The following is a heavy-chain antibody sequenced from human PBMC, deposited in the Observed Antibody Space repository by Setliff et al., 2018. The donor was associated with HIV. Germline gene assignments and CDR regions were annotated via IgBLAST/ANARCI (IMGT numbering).Heavy chain of an antibody. V-gene: IGHV1-18*01. Sequence: ASVKVSCKASGYPSTSYGISWVRQAPGQGLEWMGWINPYNGNTNYAQKLQGRVTMTTDTSTSTAYMDLRSLRSDDTAVYYCARDDRGRVRGVGPFDPWGQGALVTVSS. CDR3: ARDDRGRVRGVGPFDP. CDR1: GYPSTSYG. D-gene: IGHD3-10*01. CDR2: INPYNGNT. J-gene: IGHJ5*02.